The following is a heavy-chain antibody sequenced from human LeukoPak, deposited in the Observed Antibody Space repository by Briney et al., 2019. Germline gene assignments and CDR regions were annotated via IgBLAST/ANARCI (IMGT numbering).Heavy chain of an antibody. CDR2: VFGGGNT. CDR3: AKGASSS. CDR1: GFTVSSSY. V-gene: IGHV3-53*01. Sequence: GGSLRLSCAASGFTVSSSYMSWVRQAPGKGLEWVSVVFGGGNTYYADSVKGRFTISRDNSKNTLYLQMNSLRAEDTAVYYCAKGASSSWGEGTLVTVSS. D-gene: IGHD6-13*01. J-gene: IGHJ4*02.